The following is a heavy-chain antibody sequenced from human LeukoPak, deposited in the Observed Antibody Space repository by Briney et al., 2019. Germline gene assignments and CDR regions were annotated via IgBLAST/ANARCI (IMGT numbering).Heavy chain of an antibody. J-gene: IGHJ4*02. CDR2: IYYSGST. D-gene: IGHD2-2*01. Sequence: SETLSLTCTVSGGSISSYYWSWIRQPPGKGLEWIGYIYYSGSTNYNPSLKSRVTISVDTSKNQFSLKLSSVTAADTAVYYCARGYCSSTSCYDLDYWGQGTLVTVSS. CDR1: GGSISSYY. V-gene: IGHV4-59*01. CDR3: ARGYCSSTSCYDLDY.